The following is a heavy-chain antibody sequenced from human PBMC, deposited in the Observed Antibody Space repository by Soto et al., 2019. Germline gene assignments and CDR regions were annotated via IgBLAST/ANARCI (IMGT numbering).Heavy chain of an antibody. CDR2: INPSGGST. CDR1: GYTFTSYY. D-gene: IGHD3-3*01. CDR3: ASWIIRFLEFA. J-gene: IGHJ4*02. Sequence: QVQLVQSGAEVKKPGASVKVSCKASGYTFTSYYMHWVRQAPGQGLEWMGIINPSGGSTSYAQKFQGRVTMTRDTSTSTVYMELRSLRSEDTAVYYCASWIIRFLEFAWGQGTLVTVSS. V-gene: IGHV1-46*03.